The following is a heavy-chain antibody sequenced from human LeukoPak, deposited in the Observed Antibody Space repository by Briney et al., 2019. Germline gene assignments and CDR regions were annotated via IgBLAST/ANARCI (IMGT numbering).Heavy chain of an antibody. J-gene: IGHJ4*02. CDR2: INHSGST. CDR1: GGSFSGYY. D-gene: IGHD6-13*01. CDR3: ARESSSRRADY. V-gene: IGHV4-34*01. Sequence: SETLSLTCAVYGGSFSGYYWSWIRQPPGKGLEWIGEINHSGSTNYNPSLKSRVTISVDTSKNQFSLKPSSVTAADTAVYYCARESSSRRADYWGQGTLVTVSS.